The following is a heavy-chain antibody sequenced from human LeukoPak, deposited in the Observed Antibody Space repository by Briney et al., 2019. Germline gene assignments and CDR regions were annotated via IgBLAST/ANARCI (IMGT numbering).Heavy chain of an antibody. V-gene: IGHV1-2*06. CDR2: INPNSGGT. Sequence: GASVKVSCKASGYTFTGYYMHWVRQAPGQGLEWMGRINPNSGGTNYAQKFQGRVTMTRGTSISTAYMELSRLRSDDTAVYYCARASHYDYVWGSYLNYYYYMDVWGKGTTVTVSS. J-gene: IGHJ6*03. D-gene: IGHD3-16*02. CDR3: ARASHYDYVWGSYLNYYYYMDV. CDR1: GYTFTGYY.